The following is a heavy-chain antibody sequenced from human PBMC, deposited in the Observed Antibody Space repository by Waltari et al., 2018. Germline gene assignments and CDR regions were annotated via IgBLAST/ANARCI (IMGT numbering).Heavy chain of an antibody. CDR1: GFTFSSYS. D-gene: IGHD6-13*01. J-gene: IGHJ5*02. Sequence: VQLVESGGGLVKPGGSLRLSCAASGFTFSSYSMNWVRQAPGKGLEWVAVIWYDGSNKYYADSGKGRFTISRDNSKNTLYLQMNSLRAEDTAVYYCAKDCIGYSSITNWFDPWGQGTLVTVSS. CDR2: IWYDGSNK. CDR3: AKDCIGYSSITNWFDP. V-gene: IGHV3-33*06.